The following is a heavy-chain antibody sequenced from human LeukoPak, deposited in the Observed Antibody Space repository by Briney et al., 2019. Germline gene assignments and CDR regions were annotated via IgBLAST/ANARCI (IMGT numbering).Heavy chain of an antibody. J-gene: IGHJ3*02. CDR3: AREGVRGSEAIDAFDI. CDR2: ISSSSSYI. V-gene: IGHV3-21*04. D-gene: IGHD3-10*01. Sequence: GGSLRLSCAASGFTFSSYSMNWVRQAPGKGLEWVSSISSSSSYIYYADSVKGRFTISRDNAKNLLLLQMNSLRAEDTAVYYCAREGVRGSEAIDAFDIWGQGTLVTVSS. CDR1: GFTFSSYS.